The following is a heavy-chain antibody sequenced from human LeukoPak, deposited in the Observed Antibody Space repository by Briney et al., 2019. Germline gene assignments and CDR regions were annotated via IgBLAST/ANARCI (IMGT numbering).Heavy chain of an antibody. D-gene: IGHD1-26*01. Sequence: SETLSLTCTVSGVSISSNYWSWIRQPPGKGLEWIGNIYYSGSTNYNPSLKSRVTITVDTTKNQFSLQLSSVTAADTDVYYGAWSIMGATVTWGRETRVTVSS. V-gene: IGHV4-59*01. J-gene: IGHJ5*02. CDR1: GVSISSNY. CDR2: IYYSGST. CDR3: AWSIMGATVT.